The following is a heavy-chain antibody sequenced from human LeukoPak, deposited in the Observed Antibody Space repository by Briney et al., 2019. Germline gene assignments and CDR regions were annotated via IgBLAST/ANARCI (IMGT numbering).Heavy chain of an antibody. Sequence: SGPTLVNPTQTLTLTCTFSEFSLSTSGVGVGWIRQPPGKALEWLALIYWDDDKRYNPSLKSRLTITRDTSKNQVVLTMTNMDPVDTATYYCAHRYYSNYFDHWGQGILVTVSS. CDR2: IYWDDDK. D-gene: IGHD4-11*01. CDR1: EFSLSTSGVG. V-gene: IGHV2-5*02. CDR3: AHRYYSNYFDH. J-gene: IGHJ4*02.